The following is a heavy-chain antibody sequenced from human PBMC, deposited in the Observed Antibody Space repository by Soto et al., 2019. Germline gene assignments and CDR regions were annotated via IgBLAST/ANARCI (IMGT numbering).Heavy chain of an antibody. CDR3: ARSLRIVATIRPLTQYFDY. Sequence: LTCTVSGGSISSGGYYWSWIRQHPGKGLEWIGYIYYSGSTYYNPSLKSRVTLSVDTSKNQFSLKLSSVTAADTAVYYCARSLRIVATIRPLTQYFDYWGQGTLVTVSS. D-gene: IGHD5-12*01. J-gene: IGHJ4*02. CDR1: GGSISSGGYY. CDR2: IYYSGST. V-gene: IGHV4-31*03.